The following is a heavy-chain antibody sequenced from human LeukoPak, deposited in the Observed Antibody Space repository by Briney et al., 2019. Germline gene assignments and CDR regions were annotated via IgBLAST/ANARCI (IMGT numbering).Heavy chain of an antibody. V-gene: IGHV3-15*01. CDR3: TTDGYSGSYWSTFTRDY. D-gene: IGHD1-26*01. CDR2: IKGKTDGGTT. J-gene: IGHJ4*02. Sequence: KSGGSLRLSCAASGFTFSNAWMSWVRQAPGKGLEWVGRIKGKTDGGTTDYAAPVKGRFTISRDDSKNTLYLQMNSLKTEDTAVYYCTTDGYSGSYWSTFTRDYWGQGTLVTVSS. CDR1: GFTFSNAW.